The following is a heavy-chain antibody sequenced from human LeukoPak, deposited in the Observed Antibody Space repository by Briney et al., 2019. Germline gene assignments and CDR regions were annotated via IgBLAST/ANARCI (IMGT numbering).Heavy chain of an antibody. D-gene: IGHD2-2*01. V-gene: IGHV3-15*01. CDR2: IKNKAGGETA. CDR1: GFTFSHPW. CDR3: TTDCTSTSCYGDGAFDI. J-gene: IGHJ3*02. Sequence: GGSLRLSCAASGFTFSHPWMNWVRQGPGMGLEWVGRIKNKAGGETADYAAPVKGRFTISRDDSASTLYLQMNSLKTEDTAVYYCTTDCTSTSCYGDGAFDIWGQGKMVTVSS.